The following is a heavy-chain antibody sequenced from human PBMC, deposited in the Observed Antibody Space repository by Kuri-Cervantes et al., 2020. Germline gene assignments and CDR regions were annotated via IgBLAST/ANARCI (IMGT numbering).Heavy chain of an antibody. D-gene: IGHD3-22*01. Sequence: GESLKISWAASGFTFSSYGMSWVRQTPGKGLEWVSSSSGTNGGDRTYYSDYVKGRFTISRDNAKNSLNLQMNSLRAEDTALYYCAKDFIGLDISGYHSWGQGTLVTVSS. CDR2: SSGTNGGDRT. CDR1: GFTFSSYG. V-gene: IGHV3-23*01. J-gene: IGHJ4*02. CDR3: AKDFIGLDISGYHS.